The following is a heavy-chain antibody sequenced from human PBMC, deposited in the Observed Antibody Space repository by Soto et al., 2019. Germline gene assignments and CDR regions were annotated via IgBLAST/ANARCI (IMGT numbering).Heavy chain of an antibody. D-gene: IGHD3-22*01. CDR1: GGSLSGDY. J-gene: IGHJ4*02. Sequence: QVQLQESGPGLVKPSETLSLTCTVSGGSLSGDYWSWTRQLPGKGLEWIGYIYYAGTTTSNPSLKSRVTISLDTSKTQFSLKLTSVTAADTAVYYCARLGGYYQALDSWGQGTLVTVSS. V-gene: IGHV4-59*08. CDR3: ARLGGYYQALDS. CDR2: IYYAGTT.